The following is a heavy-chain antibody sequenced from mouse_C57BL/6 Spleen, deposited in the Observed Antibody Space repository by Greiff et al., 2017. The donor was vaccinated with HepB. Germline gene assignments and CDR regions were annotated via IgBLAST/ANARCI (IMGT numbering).Heavy chain of an antibody. CDR2: IWSDGST. CDR1: GFSLTSYG. Sequence: VKLVESGPGLVAPSQSLSITCTVSGFSLTSYGVHWVRQPPGKGLEWLEVIWSDGSTTYNSALKSRLSISKDNSKSQVFLKMNSLQTDDTAMYYCARDSSGYLYAMDYWGQGTSVTVSS. V-gene: IGHV2-6*03. CDR3: ARDSSGYLYAMDY. D-gene: IGHD3-2*02. J-gene: IGHJ4*01.